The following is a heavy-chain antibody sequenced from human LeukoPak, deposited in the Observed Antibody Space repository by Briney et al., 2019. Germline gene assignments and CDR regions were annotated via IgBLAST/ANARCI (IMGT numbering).Heavy chain of an antibody. CDR2: ISSSSSYI. J-gene: IGHJ4*02. Sequence: GGSLRLSCAASGFTFSSYSMIWVRQAPGKGLEWVSSISSSSSYIYYADSVKGRFTISRDNAKNSLYLQMNSLRAEDTAVYYCARYDIVATIRVRGTFDYWGQGTLVTVSS. CDR1: GFTFSSYS. D-gene: IGHD5-12*01. CDR3: ARYDIVATIRVRGTFDY. V-gene: IGHV3-21*01.